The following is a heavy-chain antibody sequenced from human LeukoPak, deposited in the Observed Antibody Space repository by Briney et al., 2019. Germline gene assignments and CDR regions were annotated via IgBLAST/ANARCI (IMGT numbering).Heavy chain of an antibody. CDR2: ISGSGGST. D-gene: IGHD2/OR15-2a*01. J-gene: IGHJ4*02. CDR3: AKDSFSFYLHYFDY. CDR1: GFTFSSYA. Sequence: PGGSLRLSCAASGFTFSSYAMSWVRQAPVKVLEWVSAISGSGGSTYYADSVKGRFTISRDNSKNTLYLQMNSLRAEDTAVYYCAKDSFSFYLHYFDYWGQGTLVTVSS. V-gene: IGHV3-23*01.